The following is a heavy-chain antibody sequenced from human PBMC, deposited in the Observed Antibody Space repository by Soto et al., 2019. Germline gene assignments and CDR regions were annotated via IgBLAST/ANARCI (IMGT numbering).Heavy chain of an antibody. D-gene: IGHD3-3*01. V-gene: IGHV1-69*13. CDR3: ARSSGGNFGIIIEGSNWFDP. CDR1: GGTFSSYA. Sequence: ASVKVSCKASGGTFSSYAISWVRQAPGQGLEWMGGIIPIFGPANYAQKFQGRVTITADESTSTAYMELSSLRSEDTAIYYCARSSGGNFGIIIEGSNWFDPWGQGTLVTV. CDR2: IIPIFGPA. J-gene: IGHJ5*02.